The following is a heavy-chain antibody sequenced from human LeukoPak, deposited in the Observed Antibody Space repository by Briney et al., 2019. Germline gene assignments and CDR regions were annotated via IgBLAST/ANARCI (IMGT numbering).Heavy chain of an antibody. CDR1: GFTFDDYA. J-gene: IGHJ5*02. V-gene: IGHV3-21*01. Sequence: GGSLRLSCAASGFTFDDYAMHWVRQAPGKGLEWVSSISSGSGYIYYADSVKGRFTISRDNAKNSLYLQMNSLRAEDTAVYYCARDYQLGRAWFDPWGQGTLVTVSS. D-gene: IGHD5-24*01. CDR2: ISSGSGYI. CDR3: ARDYQLGRAWFDP.